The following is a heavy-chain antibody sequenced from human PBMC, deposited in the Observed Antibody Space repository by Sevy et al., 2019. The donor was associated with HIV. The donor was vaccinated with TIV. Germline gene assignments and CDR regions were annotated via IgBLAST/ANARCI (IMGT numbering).Heavy chain of an antibody. V-gene: IGHV4-59*08. D-gene: IGHD1-26*01. Sequence: SETVSLTCTVSGGSITSLYWNWIRQPPGKGLEWIANIYYNGHINYNPSLNSRVTLSLDTSKNQFSLRLSSVTAADTAMYYCAGENAWGRGYSWGQGTLVTVSS. CDR1: GGSITSLY. CDR2: IYYNGHI. J-gene: IGHJ4*02. CDR3: AGENAWGRGYS.